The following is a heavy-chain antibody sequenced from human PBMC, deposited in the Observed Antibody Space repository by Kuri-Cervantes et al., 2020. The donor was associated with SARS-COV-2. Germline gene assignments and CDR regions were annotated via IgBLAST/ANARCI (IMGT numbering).Heavy chain of an antibody. Sequence: GESLKISCEVSGFLFSASAFHWVRQASGKGLEWVGRVRGKANNYATAYAASVKGRFTISRDNAKNSLYLQMNSLRTEDTAIYYCAKDQHGIVVVMAAIDYWGQGALVTVSS. J-gene: IGHJ4*02. V-gene: IGHV3-73*01. CDR1: GFLFSASA. D-gene: IGHD2-21*01. CDR3: AKDQHGIVVVMAAIDY. CDR2: VRGKANNYAT.